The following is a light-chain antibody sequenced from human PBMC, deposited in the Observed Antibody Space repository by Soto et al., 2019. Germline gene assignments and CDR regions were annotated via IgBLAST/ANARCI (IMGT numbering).Light chain of an antibody. CDR3: QQGYSFPRA. Sequence: DIQMTQSPSSMSASVGDRVTISCRASQNIGSWLAWYQQKPGKVPNLLIFPSSYLQSGVPSRFSGSGSGTDFTLTISNLQPEDFAIYYCQQGYSFPRAFGQGTTVEIK. V-gene: IGKV1-12*01. J-gene: IGKJ1*01. CDR1: QNIGSW. CDR2: PSS.